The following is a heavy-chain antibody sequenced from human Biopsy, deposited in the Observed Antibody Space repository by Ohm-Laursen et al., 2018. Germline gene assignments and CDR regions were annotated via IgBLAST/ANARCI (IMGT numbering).Heavy chain of an antibody. CDR2: IWYDGSNK. Sequence: RSLRLSCTASGFTFTSYAMHWVRQAPGKGLEWVAVIWYDGSNKYYADSVKGRFTISRDDPKNTLYLQMNSLRAEDTAVYYCAREGDDSSGYTPHYFDYWGQGTLVTVSS. V-gene: IGHV3-33*08. CDR1: GFTFTSYA. D-gene: IGHD3-22*01. CDR3: AREGDDSSGYTPHYFDY. J-gene: IGHJ4*02.